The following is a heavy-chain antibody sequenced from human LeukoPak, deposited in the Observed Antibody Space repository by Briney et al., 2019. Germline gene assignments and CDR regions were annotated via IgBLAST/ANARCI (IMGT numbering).Heavy chain of an antibody. D-gene: IGHD3-10*01. CDR2: IRYDGSNK. Sequence: PGGSLRLSCAASGFTFSSYGMHWVRQAPGKGLEWVAFIRYDGSNKYYADSMKGRFTISRDNSKNTLYLQMNSLRAEDTAVYYCASPREVRGVIDGIYYFDYWGQGTLVTVSS. V-gene: IGHV3-30*02. J-gene: IGHJ4*02. CDR3: ASPREVRGVIDGIYYFDY. CDR1: GFTFSSYG.